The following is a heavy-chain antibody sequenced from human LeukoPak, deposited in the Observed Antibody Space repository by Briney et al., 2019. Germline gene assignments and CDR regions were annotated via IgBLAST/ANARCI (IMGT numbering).Heavy chain of an antibody. CDR1: GYTFTGYG. D-gene: IGHD2-2*02. J-gene: IGHJ4*02. Sequence: GASVKVSCKASGYTFTGYGISWVRQAPGQGLEWMGWISAYNGNTNYAQKLQGRVTMTTDTSTSTAYMELRSLRSDDTAVYYCARTDIVVVPAAILPTTVIYTTGFDYWGQGTLVTVSS. V-gene: IGHV1-18*01. CDR3: ARTDIVVVPAAILPTTVIYTTGFDY. CDR2: ISAYNGNT.